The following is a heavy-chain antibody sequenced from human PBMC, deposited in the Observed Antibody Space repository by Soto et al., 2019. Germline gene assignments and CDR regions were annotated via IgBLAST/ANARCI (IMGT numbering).Heavy chain of an antibody. D-gene: IGHD2-15*01. CDR2: IIPTLHIA. J-gene: IGHJ4*02. CDR3: ARDLPPLCSAGSCYDY. Sequence: ASVKVSCKTSGYTFTKFHIHWVRQAPGQGLEWMGMIIPTLHIANYAQKFQGRVTMTRDTSTSTAYMELRSLRSDDTAVYYCARDLPPLCSAGSCYDYWGQGTLVTVSS. V-gene: IGHV1-46*01. CDR1: GYTFTKFH.